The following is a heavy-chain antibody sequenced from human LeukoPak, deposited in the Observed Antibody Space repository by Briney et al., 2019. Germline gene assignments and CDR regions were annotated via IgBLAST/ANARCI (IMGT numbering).Heavy chain of an antibody. CDR2: ISWNSGSI. Sequence: PGRSLRLSCAASGFTFDDYAMHWVRQAPGRGLEWVSGISWNSGSIGYADSVKGRFTISRDNAKNSPYLQMNSLRAEDTALYYCAKDLGAMVAYGFDYWGQGTLVTVSS. CDR1: GFTFDDYA. D-gene: IGHD5-18*01. J-gene: IGHJ4*02. CDR3: AKDLGAMVAYGFDY. V-gene: IGHV3-9*01.